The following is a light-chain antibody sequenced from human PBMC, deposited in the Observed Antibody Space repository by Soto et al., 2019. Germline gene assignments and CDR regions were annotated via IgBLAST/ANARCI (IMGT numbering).Light chain of an antibody. CDR2: DAS. CDR3: QEYTTYSRT. CDR1: QSISSW. Sequence: DIQMTQSPSTLSASVGDRVTITCRASQSISSWLAWYQQKPGKVPKVLIYDASSLESGVPSRFSGSGSGTAFTLTISSLQPDDFATYYCQEYTTYSRTFGQGTKVEIK. J-gene: IGKJ1*01. V-gene: IGKV1-5*01.